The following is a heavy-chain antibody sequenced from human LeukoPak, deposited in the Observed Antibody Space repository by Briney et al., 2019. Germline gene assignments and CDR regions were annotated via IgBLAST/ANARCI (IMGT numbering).Heavy chain of an antibody. V-gene: IGHV3-48*04. Sequence: GGSLRLSCAASGFTFSSYNMNWVRQAPGKGLEWVSYISTSSSTIYYADSVKGRFTISRDNAKNSLYLQMNSLRAEDTAVYYCARADVDTAMVKGIDYWGQGTLVTVSS. J-gene: IGHJ4*02. CDR1: GFTFSSYN. CDR3: ARADVDTAMVKGIDY. CDR2: ISTSSSTI. D-gene: IGHD5-18*01.